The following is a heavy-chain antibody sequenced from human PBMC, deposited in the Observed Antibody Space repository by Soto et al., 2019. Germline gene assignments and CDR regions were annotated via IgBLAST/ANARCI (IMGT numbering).Heavy chain of an antibody. CDR3: ARESEDLTSNFDY. J-gene: IGHJ4*02. Sequence: GGSLSLSCASSGFTFSTYTMNWVRQAPGKGLEWVASINGRGNYIYYGDSMKCRFTISRDNAKNSLYLEMNSLRAEDTAVYYCARESEDLTSNFDYWGQGTLVTVSS. CDR1: GFTFSTYT. V-gene: IGHV3-21*06. CDR2: INGRGNYI.